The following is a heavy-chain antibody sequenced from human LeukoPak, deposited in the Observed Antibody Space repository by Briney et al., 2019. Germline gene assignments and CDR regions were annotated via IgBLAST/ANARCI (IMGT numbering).Heavy chain of an antibody. Sequence: SETLSLTCAVYGGSFSGYYWSWLRQPPGKGLEWIWEINHSGSTNYNPSLKSRVTISVDTSKNRFSLKLSSVTAADTAVYYCARDGVEMATIPAFNIWGQGTMVTVSS. V-gene: IGHV4-34*01. CDR3: ARDGVEMATIPAFNI. CDR2: INHSGST. D-gene: IGHD5-24*01. J-gene: IGHJ3*02. CDR1: GGSFSGYY.